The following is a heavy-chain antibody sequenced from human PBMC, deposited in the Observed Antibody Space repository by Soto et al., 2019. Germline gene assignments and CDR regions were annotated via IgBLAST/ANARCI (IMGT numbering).Heavy chain of an antibody. Sequence: EVQLVESGGGLVQPGGSLKLSCAASGFTFSGSAMHWVRQASGKGLKWVGRIRSKANSYATAYAASVKGRFTISRDDSKNTAYLQMNSLKTEDTAVYYCTSAGLHGYGSGTPRAIWGQGTLVTVSS. CDR3: TSAGLHGYGSGTPRAI. CDR2: IRSKANSYAT. J-gene: IGHJ4*02. V-gene: IGHV3-73*02. CDR1: GFTFSGSA. D-gene: IGHD3-10*01.